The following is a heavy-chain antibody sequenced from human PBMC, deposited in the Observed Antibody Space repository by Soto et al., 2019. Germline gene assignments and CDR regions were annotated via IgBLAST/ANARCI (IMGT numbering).Heavy chain of an antibody. CDR1: GFTFSSYA. CDR2: ISGSAAST. Sequence: EVQLLEFRGGLVQPGGSLRLSCATSGFTFSSYAMSWVRQAPGKGLEWVSGISGSAASTYYSDSVKGRFTISRDNSKNTLYPAMNRLRAEDTAIIYRSKVPVDTPILMRGPLQKGGQGTLVNVPP. J-gene: IGHJ4*02. CDR3: SKVPVDTPILMRGPLQK. V-gene: IGHV3-23*01. D-gene: IGHD5-18*01.